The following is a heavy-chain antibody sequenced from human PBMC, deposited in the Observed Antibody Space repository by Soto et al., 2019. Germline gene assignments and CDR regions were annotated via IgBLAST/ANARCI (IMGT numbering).Heavy chain of an antibody. Sequence: GASVKVSCKASGYTFTSYGIIWVRQAPGQGLEWMGWISAYSGDTNYAQNLRGRLTMTTDTSTSTVYMELRSLRSDDTAVYYCARVMVRGVIRVPAPLLEEFNWFDLWGQGTLVTVSS. CDR1: GYTFTSYG. CDR3: ARVMVRGVIRVPAPLLEEFNWFDL. V-gene: IGHV1-18*01. CDR2: ISAYSGDT. D-gene: IGHD3-10*01. J-gene: IGHJ5*02.